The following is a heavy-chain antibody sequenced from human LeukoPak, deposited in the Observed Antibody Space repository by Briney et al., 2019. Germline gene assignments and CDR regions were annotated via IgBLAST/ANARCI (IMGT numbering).Heavy chain of an antibody. CDR3: ASTVFGVTYNWLDP. V-gene: IGHV4-61*02. CDR1: GASVNTGTYF. J-gene: IGHJ5*02. CDR2: FHTSGGT. Sequence: PSETLSLTCAVSGASVNTGTYFWTWVRQPAGKALEWIGRFHTSGGTHYNPSLESRVTISVDTSKNHFSLEMTSVTAADTAVYYCASTVFGVTYNWLDPWGQGTLVTVSS. D-gene: IGHD3-3*01.